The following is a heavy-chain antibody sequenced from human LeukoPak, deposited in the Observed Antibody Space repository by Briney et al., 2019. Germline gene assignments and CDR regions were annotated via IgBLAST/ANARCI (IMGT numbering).Heavy chain of an antibody. CDR1: GGTFSSYA. CDR2: IILILGIA. CDR3: ARDRTSTVSNWFDP. Sequence: ASVKVSCKASGGTFSSYAISWVRQAPGQGLEWMGRIILILGIANYAQKFQGRVTITADKSTSTAYMELSSLRSEDTAVYYCARDRTSTVSNWFDPWGQGTLVTVSS. J-gene: IGHJ5*02. V-gene: IGHV1-69*04. D-gene: IGHD4-17*01.